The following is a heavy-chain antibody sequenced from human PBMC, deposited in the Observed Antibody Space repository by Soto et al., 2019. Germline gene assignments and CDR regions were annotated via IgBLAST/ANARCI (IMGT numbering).Heavy chain of an antibody. CDR2: IKSKTDGGTT. Sequence: EVQLVESGGGLVKPGGSLRLSCAASGFTFSNAWMNWVRQAPGKGLEWVGRIKSKTDGGTTDYAAPVKGRFTISRDDSKNTLYLQMNSLKTEDTAVYYCTTGGIAAAGLYYYYYGMDVWAKGPRSPSP. D-gene: IGHD6-13*01. CDR3: TTGGIAAAGLYYYYYGMDV. CDR1: GFTFSNAW. J-gene: IGHJ6*02. V-gene: IGHV3-15*07.